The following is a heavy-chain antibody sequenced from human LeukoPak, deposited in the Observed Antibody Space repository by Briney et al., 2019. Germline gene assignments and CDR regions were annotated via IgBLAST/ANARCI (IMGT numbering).Heavy chain of an antibody. CDR3: ARVDVVVVVAANY. CDR2: MNPNNGDT. CDR1: GYIFTDYY. J-gene: IGHJ4*02. Sequence: ASVKVSCKASGYIFTDYYMHWVRQAPGQGLEWMGWMNPNNGDTNYAQKFQGRVTMTRDTSITTVYMELSSLRSDDTAVYYCARVDVVVVVAANYWGQGTLVTVSS. D-gene: IGHD2-15*01. V-gene: IGHV1-2*02.